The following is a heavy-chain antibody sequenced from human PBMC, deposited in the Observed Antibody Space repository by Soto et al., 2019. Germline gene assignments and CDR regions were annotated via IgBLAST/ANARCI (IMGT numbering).Heavy chain of an antibody. Sequence: ASVKVSCKASGYTLTSYYMHWVRQAPGQGLEWMGIINPSGGSTSYAQKFQGRVTMTRDTSTSTVYMELSSLRSEDTAVYYCARVRTNTYYYDSSGGDAFDIWGQGTMVTVSS. J-gene: IGHJ3*02. V-gene: IGHV1-46*01. CDR3: ARVRTNTYYYDSSGGDAFDI. CDR2: INPSGGST. D-gene: IGHD3-22*01. CDR1: GYTLTSYY.